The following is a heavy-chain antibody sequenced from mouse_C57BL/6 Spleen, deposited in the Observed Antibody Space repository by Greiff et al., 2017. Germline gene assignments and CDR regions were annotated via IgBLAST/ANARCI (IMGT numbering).Heavy chain of an antibody. CDR1: GYNFTSYW. CDR3: ARGDYYAMDD. Sequence: QVQLQQPGAELVRPGSSVKLSCKASGYNFTSYWMHWVKQRPIQGLEWIGNIDPSDSETNYNQKFKDKATLTVDKSSSTAYMQLSSLTSEDSAVYYCARGDYYAMDDWGQGTSVTVSS. V-gene: IGHV1-52*01. J-gene: IGHJ4*01. CDR2: IDPSDSET.